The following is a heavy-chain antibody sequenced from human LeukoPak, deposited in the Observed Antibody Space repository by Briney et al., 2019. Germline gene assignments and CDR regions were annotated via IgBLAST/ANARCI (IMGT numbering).Heavy chain of an antibody. V-gene: IGHV1-69*01. CDR2: IIPIFGTA. CDR1: GGTFSIYA. Sequence: SVKVSCKASGGTFSIYAISGVRQAPGQGGERMGGIIPIFGTANYTQKFQGRGTITADETTSTDYMEMRRQRYAETAVYYCARDDPIWFGAAKVNYYGMDVWGKGTTVTVSS. J-gene: IGHJ6*04. CDR3: ARDDPIWFGAAKVNYYGMDV. D-gene: IGHD3-10*01.